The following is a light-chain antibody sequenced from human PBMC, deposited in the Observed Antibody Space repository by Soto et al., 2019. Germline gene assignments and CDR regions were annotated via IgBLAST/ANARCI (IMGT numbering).Light chain of an antibody. V-gene: IGLV2-8*01. CDR3: SSYAGSSTFYV. CDR1: SSDVGGYKY. Sequence: QSSLAQPPSASGSPGQSVIISCTGTSSDVGGYKYVSWYQQHPGKAPKLIIYDVTKRPSGVPDRFSGSKSGNTASLTVSGLQADDEADYYCSSYAGSSTFYVFGAGTKVTVL. J-gene: IGLJ1*01. CDR2: DVT.